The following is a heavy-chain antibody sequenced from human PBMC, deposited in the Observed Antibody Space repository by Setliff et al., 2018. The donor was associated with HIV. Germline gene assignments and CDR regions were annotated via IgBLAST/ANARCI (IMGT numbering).Heavy chain of an antibody. J-gene: IGHJ4*02. CDR3: ARFSSSWPYYFDY. Sequence: ASLTLSCKASGYTFTNYGITWVRQAPGQGLEWMGWITADNGNTNYAQRFKGRVTMTSDTSTSTAYMELRSLRSDDTAVYYCARFSSSWPYYFDYWGQGMLVTVSS. CDR1: GYTFTNYG. V-gene: IGHV1-18*01. D-gene: IGHD6-13*01. CDR2: ITADNGNT.